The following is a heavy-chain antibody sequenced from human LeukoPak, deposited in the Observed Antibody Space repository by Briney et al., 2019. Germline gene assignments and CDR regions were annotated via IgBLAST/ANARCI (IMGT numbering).Heavy chain of an antibody. J-gene: IGHJ4*02. V-gene: IGHV4-34*01. CDR2: INHSGST. Sequence: SETLSLTCAVYGGSFSGYYWSWIRQPPGKGLEWIGEINHSGSTNYNPSLKSRVTISVDTSKNQFSLKLSSVAAADTAVYYCARGLGDYSGQGTLVTVSS. CDR1: GGSFSGYY. CDR3: ARGLGDY.